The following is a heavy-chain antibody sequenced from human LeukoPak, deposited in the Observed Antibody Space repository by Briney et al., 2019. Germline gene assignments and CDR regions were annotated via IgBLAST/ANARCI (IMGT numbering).Heavy chain of an antibody. CDR2: ISASGGST. D-gene: IGHD6-19*01. Sequence: GGSLRLSCAASGFTFSSYAMSWVRQAPGKGLEWVSAISASGGSTYYADSVKGRFTISRDNSKNTLYLQKNSLRAEDTAVYYCAKASPGVGGSGWRQTIDYWGQGTLVTVSS. CDR3: AKASPGVGGSGWRQTIDY. J-gene: IGHJ4*02. CDR1: GFTFSSYA. V-gene: IGHV3-23*01.